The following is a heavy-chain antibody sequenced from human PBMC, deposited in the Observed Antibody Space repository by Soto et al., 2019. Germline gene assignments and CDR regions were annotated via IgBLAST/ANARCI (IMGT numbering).Heavy chain of an antibody. CDR1: GYSFTSYW. CDR3: ARPGMTTVTNRYGMDV. V-gene: IGHV5-10-1*01. D-gene: IGHD4-4*01. CDR2: IDPSDSYT. J-gene: IGHJ6*02. Sequence: PGESLKISCKGSGYSFTSYWISWVRQMPGKGREWMGRIDPSDSYTNYSPSFQGHVTISADKSISTAYLQWSSLKASDTAMYYCARPGMTTVTNRYGMDVWGQGTTVTVSS.